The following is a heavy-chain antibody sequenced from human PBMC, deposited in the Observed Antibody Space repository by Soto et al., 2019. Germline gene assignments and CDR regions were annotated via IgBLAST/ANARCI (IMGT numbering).Heavy chain of an antibody. Sequence: PGGSLRLSCAASGFTFSSFAMSWVRQAPGKGLEWVSAISGSGGSTYYADSVKGRFTISRDNSKNTLYLQMNSLRAEDTAVYYCASAAREYYYYGMDVWGQGTTVTV. CDR2: ISGSGGST. V-gene: IGHV3-23*01. J-gene: IGHJ6*02. CDR1: GFTFSSFA. CDR3: ASAAREYYYYGMDV.